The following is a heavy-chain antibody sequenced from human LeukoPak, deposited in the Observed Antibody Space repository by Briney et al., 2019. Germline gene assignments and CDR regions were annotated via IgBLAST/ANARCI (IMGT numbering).Heavy chain of an antibody. D-gene: IGHD2-21*02. CDR1: GGSVSTYY. V-gene: IGHV4-59*02. CDR2: IHHSGTT. CDR3: ARAYCGGDCRRYYFDY. Sequence: SETLSLTCTVSGGSVSTYYWSWMRQPPGKGLEWIGYIHHSGTTNYKPSLKSRVTISVDTSRNQLSLKLSSVTAADTAVYYCARAYCGGDCRRYYFDYWGQGTLVTVSS. J-gene: IGHJ4*02.